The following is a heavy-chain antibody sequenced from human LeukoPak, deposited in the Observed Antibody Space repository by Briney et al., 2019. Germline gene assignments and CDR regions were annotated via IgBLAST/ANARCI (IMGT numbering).Heavy chain of an antibody. D-gene: IGHD3-22*01. V-gene: IGHV3-20*01. CDR2: INWNGGST. J-gene: IGHJ4*02. CDR1: GFTFDDYG. CDR3: ARGDYYDSSGYRLFDY. Sequence: PGGSLRLSCAASGFTFDDYGMSWVRQAPGKGLEWVSGINWNGGSTGYADSVKGRFTISRDNAKNSLYLQMNSLRAEDTALYHCARGDYYDSSGYRLFDYWGQGTLVTVSS.